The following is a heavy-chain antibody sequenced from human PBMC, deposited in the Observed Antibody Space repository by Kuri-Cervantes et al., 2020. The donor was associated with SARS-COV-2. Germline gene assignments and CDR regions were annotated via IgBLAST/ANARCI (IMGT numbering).Heavy chain of an antibody. J-gene: IGHJ3*02. CDR2: IYYSGST. V-gene: IGHV4-30-4*08. CDR1: GFTVSSNY. Sequence: LRLSCAASGFTVSSNYMSWIRQPPGKGMEWIGYIYYSGSTYYNPSLKSRVTISVDTSKNQFSLKLSSVTAADTAVYYCAGRDYDSYAFDIWGQGTMVTVSS. CDR3: AGRDYDSYAFDI. D-gene: IGHD3-3*01.